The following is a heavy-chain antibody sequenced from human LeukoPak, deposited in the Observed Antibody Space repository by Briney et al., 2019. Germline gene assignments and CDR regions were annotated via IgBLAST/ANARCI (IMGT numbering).Heavy chain of an antibody. CDR2: ISSSSSYI. CDR1: GFTFGNYG. CDR3: ARADWDTAMIDY. Sequence: PGGSLRLSCAASGFTFGNYGMSWVRQAPGKGLEWVSSISSSSSYIYYADSVKGRFTISRDNAKNSLYLQMNSLRAEDTAVYYCARADWDTAMIDYWGQGTLVTVSS. D-gene: IGHD5-18*01. J-gene: IGHJ4*02. V-gene: IGHV3-21*01.